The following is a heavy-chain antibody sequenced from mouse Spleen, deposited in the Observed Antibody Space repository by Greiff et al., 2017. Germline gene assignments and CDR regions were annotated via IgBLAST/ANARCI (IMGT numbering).Heavy chain of an antibody. V-gene: IGHV6-6*01. CDR2: IRNKANNHAT. J-gene: IGHJ1*01. CDR3: TSSYGYDEGYFDV. Sequence: EVKVEESGGGLVQPGGSMKLSCAASGFTFSDAWMDWVRQSPEKGLEWVAEIRNKANNHATYYAESVKGRFTISRDDSKSSVYLQMNSLRAEDTGIYYCTSSYGYDEGYFDVWGAGTTVTVSS. CDR1: GFTFSDAW. D-gene: IGHD2-2*01.